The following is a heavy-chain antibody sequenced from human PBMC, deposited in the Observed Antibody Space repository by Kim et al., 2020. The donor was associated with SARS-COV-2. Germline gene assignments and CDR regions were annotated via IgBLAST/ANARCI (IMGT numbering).Heavy chain of an antibody. V-gene: IGHV3-15*01. Sequence: GGSLRLSCAASGFTFSNAWMSWVRQAPGKGLEWVGRIKSKTDGGTTDYAAPVKGRFTISRDDSKNTLYLQMNSLKTEDTAVYYCTTPPSRYARNYYYYYGMDVWGQGTTVTVSS. J-gene: IGHJ6*02. CDR2: IKSKTDGGTT. CDR1: GFTFSNAW. CDR3: TTPPSRYARNYYYYYGMDV. D-gene: IGHD2-2*01.